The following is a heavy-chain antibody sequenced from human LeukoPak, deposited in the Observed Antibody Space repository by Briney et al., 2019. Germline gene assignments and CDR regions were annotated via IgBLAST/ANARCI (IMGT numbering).Heavy chain of an antibody. Sequence: GASVKVSCKASGYTFTDYGFTWVRQAPGQGLEWMGWISGYSGNTNYAQKLQGRVTMTTDTSTSTAYMELRSLRSDDTAVYYCAREDTATRDDAFDIWGQGTMVTVSS. CDR1: GYTFTDYG. CDR2: ISGYSGNT. CDR3: AREDTATRDDAFDI. J-gene: IGHJ3*02. D-gene: IGHD5-18*01. V-gene: IGHV1-18*01.